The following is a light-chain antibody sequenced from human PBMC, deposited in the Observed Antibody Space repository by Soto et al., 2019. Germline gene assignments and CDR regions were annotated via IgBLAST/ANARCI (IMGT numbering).Light chain of an antibody. CDR1: TSDVGNYNY. Sequence: QSALTQPRSVSGSPGQSVTISCSGTTSDVGNYNYVSWYQQHPGKAPKLIIYDVTKRPSGVPDRFSGSKSGNTASLIISGLHTEDEAHYYCCSSASSYTSVVFGGGAQLTVL. V-gene: IGLV2-11*01. J-gene: IGLJ2*01. CDR2: DVT. CDR3: CSSASSYTSVV.